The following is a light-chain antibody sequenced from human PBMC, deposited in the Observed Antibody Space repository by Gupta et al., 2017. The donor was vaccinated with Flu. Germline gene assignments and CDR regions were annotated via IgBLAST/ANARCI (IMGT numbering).Light chain of an antibody. CDR3: RSYPRSSTLYV. CDR2: AVN. V-gene: IGLV2-14*03. J-gene: IGLJ1*01. Sequence: IIYAVNNRLSGVSHRFSGSKSGNTAFLTISGLQAEDEADYSCRSYPRSSTLYVFGTGTKVNVL.